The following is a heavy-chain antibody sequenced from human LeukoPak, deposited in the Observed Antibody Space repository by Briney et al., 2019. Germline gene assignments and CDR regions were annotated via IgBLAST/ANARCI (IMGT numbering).Heavy chain of an antibody. CDR2: IKSKTDGGAT. CDR1: GFTFSSYS. Sequence: GGSLRLSCAASGFTFSSYSMNWVRQAPGKGLEWVGRIKSKTDGGATDYAAPVKGRFTISRDDSKNTLYLQMNSLKTEDTAVYYCTTYSRTAMVVNFDYWGQGTLVTVSS. CDR3: TTYSRTAMVVNFDY. D-gene: IGHD5-18*01. V-gene: IGHV3-15*01. J-gene: IGHJ4*02.